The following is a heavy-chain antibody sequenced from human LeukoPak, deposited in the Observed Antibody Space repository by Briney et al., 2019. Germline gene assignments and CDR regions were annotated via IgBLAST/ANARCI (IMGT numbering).Heavy chain of an antibody. CDR1: GGSISSGDYY. V-gene: IGHV4-30-4*08. Sequence: SETLSLTRTVSGGSISSGDYYWSWIRQPPGKGLEWIGYIYYSGSTYYNPSLKSRVTISVDTSKNQFSLKLSSVTAADTAVYYCARQRQQLVKRIDYWGQGTLVTVSS. D-gene: IGHD6-13*01. J-gene: IGHJ4*02. CDR3: ARQRQQLVKRIDY. CDR2: IYYSGST.